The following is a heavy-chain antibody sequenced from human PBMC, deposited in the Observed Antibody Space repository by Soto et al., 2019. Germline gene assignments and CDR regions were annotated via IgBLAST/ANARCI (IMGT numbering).Heavy chain of an antibody. CDR3: ARAILVVTADTLDDY. J-gene: IGHJ4*01. Sequence: ASVKVSCKASGYTFTSYGISGVRQAPGRGLEWMGWISAYNGNTNYAQKLQGRVTMTTDTSTSTAYMELRSLRSDDTAVYYCARAILVVTADTLDDYWGQGTLVTVSS. CDR1: GYTFTSYG. V-gene: IGHV1-18*04. D-gene: IGHD2-2*01. CDR2: ISAYNGNT.